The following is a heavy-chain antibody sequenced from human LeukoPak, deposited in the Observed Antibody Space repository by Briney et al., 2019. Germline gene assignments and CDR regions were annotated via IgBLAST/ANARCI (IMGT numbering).Heavy chain of an antibody. CDR3: ARGRSGSYFSFDY. D-gene: IGHD1-26*01. CDR1: GGSFSGYY. Sequence: SETLSFTCAVYGGSFSGYYWSWIRQPPGKGLEWIGEINHSGSTNYNPSLKSRVTISVDTSKNQFSLKLSSVTAADTAVYYCARGRSGSYFSFDYWGQGTLVTVSS. CDR2: INHSGST. V-gene: IGHV4-34*01. J-gene: IGHJ4*02.